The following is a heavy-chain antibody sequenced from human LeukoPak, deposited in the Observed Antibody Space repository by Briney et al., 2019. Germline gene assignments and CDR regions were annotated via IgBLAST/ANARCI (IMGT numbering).Heavy chain of an antibody. V-gene: IGHV4-4*07. Sequence: SETLSVTCTVSGGSLSSYYWSWIRQPAGKGLEWIGRIYTSGSTNYNPSLKSRVTMSVDTSKNQFSLKLSSVTAADTAVYYCARANSRGWPDRDWGQGTLVTVSS. CDR1: GGSLSSYY. J-gene: IGHJ4*02. CDR3: ARANSRGWPDRD. D-gene: IGHD6-19*01. CDR2: IYTSGST.